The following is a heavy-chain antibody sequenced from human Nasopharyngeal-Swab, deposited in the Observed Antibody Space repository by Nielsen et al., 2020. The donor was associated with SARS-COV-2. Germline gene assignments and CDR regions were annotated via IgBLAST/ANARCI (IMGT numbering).Heavy chain of an antibody. Sequence: ASVKVSCKASGYTFTSYAMNWVRQAPGQGLEWMGWINTNTGNPTYAQGFTGRFVFSLDTSVSTAYLQISSLKAEDTAVYHCARPGWEPYTYYYYGMDVWGQGTTVTVSS. CDR1: GYTFTSYA. D-gene: IGHD1-26*01. J-gene: IGHJ6*02. V-gene: IGHV7-4-1*02. CDR2: INTNTGNP. CDR3: ARPGWEPYTYYYYGMDV.